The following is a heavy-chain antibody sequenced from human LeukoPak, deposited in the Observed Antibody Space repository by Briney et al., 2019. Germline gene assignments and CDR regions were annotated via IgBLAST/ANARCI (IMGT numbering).Heavy chain of an antibody. J-gene: IGHJ4*02. V-gene: IGHV1-8*03. CDR1: GYTFPSYD. D-gene: IGHD6-19*01. CDR3: ARGGAVAGNRWGRSDY. CDR2: MNPNSGNT. Sequence: ASVNVSCKASGYTFPSYDINWVRQAPRQGLERMGWMNPNSGNTGYAQQFQGRVTTTRNTSISTAYMELSSLRSEDTAVYYCARGGAVAGNRWGRSDYWGQGTLVTVSS.